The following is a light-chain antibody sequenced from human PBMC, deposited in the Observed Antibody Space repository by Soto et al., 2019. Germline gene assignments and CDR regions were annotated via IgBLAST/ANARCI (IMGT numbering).Light chain of an antibody. CDR1: QSVSSN. J-gene: IGKJ1*01. Sequence: EIVMTQSPATLSVSPGERATLSCRASQSVSSNLGWYQQKPGQAPRLLIHGASTRAAGIPARFSGSGSGTELTLTISSLQSEDFAVYYCQQYHNWRTFGQGTKVEIK. CDR2: GAS. CDR3: QQYHNWRT. V-gene: IGKV3-15*01.